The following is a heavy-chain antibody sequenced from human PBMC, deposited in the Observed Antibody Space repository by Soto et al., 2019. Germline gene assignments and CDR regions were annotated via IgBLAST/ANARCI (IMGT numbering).Heavy chain of an antibody. CDR3: ATGGGAAVVNAFDI. D-gene: IGHD6-13*01. J-gene: IGHJ3*02. Sequence: ASVKVSCTASGYTLTSYSIHWVRQAPGKGLEWMGWIDAEDGETKYAQKFQGRVTMTEDTSTDTAYMELSSLRSEDTAVYYCATGGGAAVVNAFDIWGQGTMVTVSS. CDR2: IDAEDGET. CDR1: GYTLTSYS. V-gene: IGHV1-24*01.